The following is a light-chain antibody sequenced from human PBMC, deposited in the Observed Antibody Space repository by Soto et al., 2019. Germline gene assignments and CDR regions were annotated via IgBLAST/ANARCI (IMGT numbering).Light chain of an antibody. Sequence: EIVMTQSPATLSVSPGDRATLSCRASQSISSNLAWYQQKPGQGPRLLIYHASTRASGTPTTFSGSVSGTECTLTISSLQSDDFGVYFCQQYHDWPRTFGQGTRV. CDR2: HAS. J-gene: IGKJ1*01. CDR1: QSISSN. V-gene: IGKV3D-15*01. CDR3: QQYHDWPRT.